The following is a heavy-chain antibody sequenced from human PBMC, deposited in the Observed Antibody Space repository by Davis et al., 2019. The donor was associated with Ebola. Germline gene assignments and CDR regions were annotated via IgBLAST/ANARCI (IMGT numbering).Heavy chain of an antibody. CDR1: GYTFSNFA. CDR3: ARSSYTWYFSGMDV. V-gene: IGHV7-4-1*02. J-gene: IGHJ6*04. D-gene: IGHD2-2*01. Sequence: AASVKVSCKASGYTFSNFAMHWVRQAPGQRLEWMGWININTGNPTYAQGFTGRFVFSLDTSVSTAYLQITSLKAEDTAVYYCARSSYTWYFSGMDVWGKGTTVTVSS. CDR2: ININTGNP.